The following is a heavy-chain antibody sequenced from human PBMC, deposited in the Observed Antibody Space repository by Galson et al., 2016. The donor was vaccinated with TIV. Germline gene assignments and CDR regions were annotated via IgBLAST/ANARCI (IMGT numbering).Heavy chain of an antibody. CDR2: ISSDGAT. Sequence: SLRLSCAASGFTFDITYMTWVRQAPGKGLEWVSLISSDGATYYADSVKGRFTISRDNFKNTVYLQLNSLRAEDTAVYYCARSYDSSGNRGRFDHWGQGTLVTVSS. D-gene: IGHD3-22*01. CDR1: GFTFDITY. V-gene: IGHV3-53*01. CDR3: ARSYDSSGNRGRFDH. J-gene: IGHJ4*02.